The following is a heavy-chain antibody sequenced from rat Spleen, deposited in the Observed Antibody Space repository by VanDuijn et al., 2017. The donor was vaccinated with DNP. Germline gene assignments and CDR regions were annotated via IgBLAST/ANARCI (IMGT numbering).Heavy chain of an antibody. J-gene: IGHJ3*01. CDR3: ATSSYFGYDYGFAY. V-gene: IGHV2-41*01. CDR2: IWNSGGT. D-gene: IGHD1-7*01. Sequence: QVQLKESGPGLVQPSQTLSLTCTVTGFSLTEYNVHWVRQPPGKGLEWMGVIWNSGGTRYDSSLKSRLTITKDTSKSQVFLKMNSLQTGDAATYYCATSSYFGYDYGFAYWGQGTLVTVSS. CDR1: GFSLTEYN.